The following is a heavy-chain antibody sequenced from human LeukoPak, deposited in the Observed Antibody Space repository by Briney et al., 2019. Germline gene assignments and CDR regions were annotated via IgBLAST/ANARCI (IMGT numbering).Heavy chain of an antibody. J-gene: IGHJ6*02. Sequence: ASVKVSCKASGYTFTGYYMHWVRQAPGQGLEWMGWINPNSGGTNYAQKFQGRVTMTRDTSISTAYMELSRLRSDDTAVYYCARDLVTMVRGVDGYGMDVWGQGTTVTVPS. D-gene: IGHD3-10*01. CDR1: GYTFTGYY. CDR3: ARDLVTMVRGVDGYGMDV. V-gene: IGHV1-2*02. CDR2: INPNSGGT.